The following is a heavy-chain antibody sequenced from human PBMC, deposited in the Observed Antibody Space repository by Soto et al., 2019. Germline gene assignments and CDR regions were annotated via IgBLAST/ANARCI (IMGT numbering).Heavy chain of an antibody. Sequence: PSETLSLTCAVYGGSFSGYYWSWIRQPPGKGLEWIGEINHSGSTNYNPSLKSRVTISVDTSKNQFSLKLSSVTAADTAVYYCARGHLYGSGTTDYYFDYWGQGTLVTVSS. CDR2: INHSGST. D-gene: IGHD3-10*01. CDR3: ARGHLYGSGTTDYYFDY. J-gene: IGHJ4*02. V-gene: IGHV4-34*01. CDR1: GGSFSGYY.